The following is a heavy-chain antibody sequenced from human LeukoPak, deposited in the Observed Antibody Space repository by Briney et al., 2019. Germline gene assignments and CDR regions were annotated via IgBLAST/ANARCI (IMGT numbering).Heavy chain of an antibody. D-gene: IGHD3-22*01. CDR2: INPSGGST. CDR3: ARDPGLYYYDSSGYDY. V-gene: IGHV1-46*01. CDR1: GYTFTSYY. Sequence: ASVKVSCKASGYTFTSYYMHWVRQAPGQGLEWMGIINPSGGSTSYAQKFQGRVTMTRDTPTSTVYMELSSLRSEDTAVYYCARDPGLYYYDSSGYDYWGQGTLVTVSS. J-gene: IGHJ4*02.